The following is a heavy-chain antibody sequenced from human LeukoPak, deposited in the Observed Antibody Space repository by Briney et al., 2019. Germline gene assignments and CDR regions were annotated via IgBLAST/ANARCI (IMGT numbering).Heavy chain of an antibody. V-gene: IGHV3-15*01. D-gene: IGHD2-2*02. J-gene: IGHJ4*02. Sequence: GGSLRLSCAASGFTFSNAWMSWVRQAPGKGLEWVGRIKSKTDGGTTDYAAPVKGRFTISRDDSTNTLYLQMNSLKTEDTAVYYCTTDKFYCSSTSCYTNFDYWGQGTLVTVSS. CDR2: IKSKTDGGTT. CDR3: TTDKFYCSSTSCYTNFDY. CDR1: GFTFSNAW.